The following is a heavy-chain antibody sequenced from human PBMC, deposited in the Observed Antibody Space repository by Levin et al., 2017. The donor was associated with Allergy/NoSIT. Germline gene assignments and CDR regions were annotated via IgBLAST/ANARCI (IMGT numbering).Heavy chain of an antibody. D-gene: IGHD4-23*01. CDR1: GFSLSTSGVG. CDR3: AHRRSGDYGGYYFDY. Sequence: SGPTLVKHTQTLTLTCTFSGFSLSTSGVGVGWIRQPPGKALEWLALIYWDDDKRYRPSLKSRLSNTKDTSKNQVVLTMTNMDPVDTATYYCAHRRSGDYGGYYFDYWGQGILVTVSS. J-gene: IGHJ4*02. V-gene: IGHV2-5*02. CDR2: IYWDDDK.